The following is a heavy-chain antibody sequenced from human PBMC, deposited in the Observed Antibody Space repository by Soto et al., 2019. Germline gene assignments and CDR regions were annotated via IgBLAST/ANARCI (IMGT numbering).Heavy chain of an antibody. V-gene: IGHV3-7*01. CDR3: ARVDFWSGYYTGYYYGMDV. CDR2: IKQDGSEK. D-gene: IGHD3-3*01. J-gene: IGHJ6*02. Sequence: VGSLRLSCAASGFTFSSYWMSWVRQAPGKGLEWVANIKQDGSEKYYVDSVKGRFTISRDNAKNSLYLQMNSLRAEDTAVYYCARVDFWSGYYTGYYYGMDVWGQGTTVTVSS. CDR1: GFTFSSYW.